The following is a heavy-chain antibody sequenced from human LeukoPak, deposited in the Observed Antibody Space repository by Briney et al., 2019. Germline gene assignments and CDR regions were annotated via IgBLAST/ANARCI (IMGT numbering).Heavy chain of an antibody. CDR3: ARDRGVVPAAPPNWFDP. CDR1: GYTFTSYG. D-gene: IGHD2-2*01. J-gene: IGHJ5*02. CDR2: ISAYNGNT. V-gene: IGHV1-18*01. Sequence: ASVKVSCKASGYTFTSYGISWVRQAPGQGLEWMGWISAYNGNTNYAQKLQGRVTMTTDTSTSTAYMELRSLRSDDTAVYYCARDRGVVPAAPPNWFDPWGQGTLVTVSS.